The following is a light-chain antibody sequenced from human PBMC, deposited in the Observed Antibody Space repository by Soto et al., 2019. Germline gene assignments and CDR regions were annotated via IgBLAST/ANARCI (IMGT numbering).Light chain of an antibody. CDR1: QDIRNF. Sequence: DIQMTQSPSYLSASVGDRVTITCQASQDIRNFLNWYQQRPGRAPKLLIYDASTLETGVPSRFSGGGSGTEFTLTITSLQPDDFATYHCQQYHTYLTFGGGTKVDIK. CDR3: QQYHTYLT. CDR2: DAS. J-gene: IGKJ4*01. V-gene: IGKV1-33*01.